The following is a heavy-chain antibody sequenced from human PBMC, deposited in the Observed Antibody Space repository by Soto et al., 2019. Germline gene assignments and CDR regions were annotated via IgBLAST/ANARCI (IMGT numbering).Heavy chain of an antibody. D-gene: IGHD6-19*01. J-gene: IGHJ6*02. CDR2: IWYDGSNK. Sequence: PGGSLRLSCAASGFTSSSYGMHWVRQAPGKGLEWMAVIWYDGSNKYYADSVKGRFTISRDNSKNTLYLQMNSLRAEVTAVYYCARDSSGWYRVGYYGMDVWGQGTTVTVSS. CDR3: ARDSSGWYRVGYYGMDV. CDR1: GFTSSSYG. V-gene: IGHV3-33*01.